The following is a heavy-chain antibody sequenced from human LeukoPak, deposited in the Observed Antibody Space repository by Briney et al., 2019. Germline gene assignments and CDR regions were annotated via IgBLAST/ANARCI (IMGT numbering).Heavy chain of an antibody. CDR2: IYSDGSRT. CDR1: GFTFSSYW. V-gene: IGHV3-74*01. D-gene: IGHD6-25*01. Sequence: GGSLRLSCAASGFTFSSYWMHWIRQGPGKGLVWVSRIYSDGSRTNNADSVKGRFTISGDNAKNTLYLQMNSLRAEDTAVYYCATPSGGYWGQGTLVTVSS. J-gene: IGHJ4*02. CDR3: ATPSGGY.